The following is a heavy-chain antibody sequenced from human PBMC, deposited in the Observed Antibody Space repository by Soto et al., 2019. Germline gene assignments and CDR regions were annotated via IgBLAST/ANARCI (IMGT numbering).Heavy chain of an antibody. V-gene: IGHV1-2*04. Sequence: ASVKVSCKASGYTFTGYYMHWVRQAPGRGLEWMGWINPNSGGTNYAQKFQGWVTMTRDTSISTAYMELSRLRSDDTAVYYCARGPYDSSGSQCAFDIWGQGTMVTVS. J-gene: IGHJ3*02. CDR2: INPNSGGT. CDR1: GYTFTGYY. CDR3: ARGPYDSSGSQCAFDI. D-gene: IGHD3-22*01.